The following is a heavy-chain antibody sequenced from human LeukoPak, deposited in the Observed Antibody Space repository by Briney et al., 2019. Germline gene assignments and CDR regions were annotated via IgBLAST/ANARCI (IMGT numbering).Heavy chain of an antibody. V-gene: IGHV1-18*01. CDR2: ISAYNGNT. J-gene: IGHJ6*03. CDR1: GYTFTSYG. CDR3: ARELGCSSTSCYPSRGYYYYYMDV. Sequence: ASVKVSCKASGYTFTSYGISWVRQAPGQGLEWMGWISAYNGNTNYAQRLQGRVTMTTDTSTSTAYMELRSLRSGDTAVYYCARELGCSSTSCYPSRGYYYYYMDVWGKGTTVTVSS. D-gene: IGHD2-2*01.